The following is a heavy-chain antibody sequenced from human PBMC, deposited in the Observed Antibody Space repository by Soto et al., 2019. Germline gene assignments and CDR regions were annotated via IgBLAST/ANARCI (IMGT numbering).Heavy chain of an antibody. Sequence: PSETLSLTCAVSGYSISSGYYWGWIRQPPGKGLEWIGYIYYSGSTNYNPSLKSRVTISVDTSKNQFSLKLSSVTAADTAVYYCARVRVYYYGSGSPNWFDPWGQGTLVTVSS. D-gene: IGHD3-10*01. CDR2: IYYSGST. CDR1: GYSISSGYY. V-gene: IGHV4-61*01. CDR3: ARVRVYYYGSGSPNWFDP. J-gene: IGHJ5*02.